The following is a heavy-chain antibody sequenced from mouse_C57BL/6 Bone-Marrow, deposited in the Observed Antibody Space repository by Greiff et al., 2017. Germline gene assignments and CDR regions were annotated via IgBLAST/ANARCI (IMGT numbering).Heavy chain of an antibody. Sequence: VQLQQSGPELVKPGASVQISCKASGYAFSSSWMNWVKQRPGKGLEWIGRIYPGDGDTNYNGKITGKATLTADKSSSTAYMQLSSLTSEDSAVYFCARRDYDRWYFDVWGTGTTVTVSS. D-gene: IGHD2-4*01. CDR3: ARRDYDRWYFDV. CDR1: GYAFSSSW. V-gene: IGHV1-82*01. CDR2: IYPGDGDT. J-gene: IGHJ1*03.